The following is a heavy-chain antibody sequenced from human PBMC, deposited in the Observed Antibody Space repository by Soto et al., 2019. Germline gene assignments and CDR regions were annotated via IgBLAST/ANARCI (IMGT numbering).Heavy chain of an antibody. J-gene: IGHJ6*02. CDR2: IYYSGST. D-gene: IGHD1-1*01. CDR3: ARAGTGWGGHGTVS. Sequence: RXLSDIVSDSCRGSGEISGISVRLTPGKGLEWSGYIYYSGSTNYNPSLKSRVTTSVDTSKNQFSLKLSSVTAADTAVYFCARAGTGWGGHGTVSWGQGTTVTVSS. V-gene: IGHV4-61*08. CDR1: DSCRGSGEIS.